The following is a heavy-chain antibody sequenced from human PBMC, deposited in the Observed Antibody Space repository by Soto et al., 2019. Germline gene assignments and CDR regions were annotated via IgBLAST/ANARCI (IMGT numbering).Heavy chain of an antibody. V-gene: IGHV4-59*01. CDR1: CGSISSYY. Sequence: SETLSLTCTVSCGSISSYYWRWIRQPPGKGLEWIGYIYYSGSTNYNPSLKSRVTISVDTSKNQFSLKLSSVTAADTAVYYCAGGRTTVNTHDYWGQRTSVPVSS. CDR2: IYYSGST. CDR3: AGGRTTVNTHDY. D-gene: IGHD4-17*01. J-gene: IGHJ4*02.